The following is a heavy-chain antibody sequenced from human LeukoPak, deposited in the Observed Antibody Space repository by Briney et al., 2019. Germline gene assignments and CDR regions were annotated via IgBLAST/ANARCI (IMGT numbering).Heavy chain of an antibody. J-gene: IGHJ4*02. CDR1: GFTFSSYS. V-gene: IGHV3-21*01. CDR3: ARERGGRALAAADDY. D-gene: IGHD6-13*01. CDR2: ISSSSSYI. Sequence: PGGSLRLSCAASGFTFSSYSMNWVRQAPGKGLEWVSSISSSSSYIYYADSVKGRFTISRDNAKNSLYLQMNSLRAEDTAVYYCARERGGRALAAADDYWGQGTLVTVSS.